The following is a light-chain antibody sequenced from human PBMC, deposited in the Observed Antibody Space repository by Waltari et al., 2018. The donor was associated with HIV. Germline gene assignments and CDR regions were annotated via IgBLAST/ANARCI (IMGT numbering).Light chain of an antibody. CDR3: TTWDDSLSGPV. CDR2: RNN. V-gene: IGLV1-47*01. Sequence: QPVLTPPPSASGTPGQRVTISCSGSSSNIGGNFVFWYQQFPGTAPKLLIYRNNQRPSGVPDRFSGSKSGTSASLAISGLRSEDEADYYCTTWDDSLSGPVFGGGTKLTVL. CDR1: SSNIGGNF. J-gene: IGLJ2*01.